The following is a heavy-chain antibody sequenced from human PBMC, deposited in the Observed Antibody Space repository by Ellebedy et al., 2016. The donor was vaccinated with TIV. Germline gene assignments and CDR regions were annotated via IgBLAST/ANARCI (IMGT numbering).Heavy chain of an antibody. CDR1: GFTFTTYW. J-gene: IGHJ4*02. CDR2: MNQVGSEK. Sequence: LSLTCAASGFTFTTYWMSWVRQAPGKGLEWVANMNQVGSEKYYVDSVKGRFPISRDNAQNSLYLHMNNLRAEDTAVYYCARDPNSPGDTGYGDYWGQGVVVTVST. D-gene: IGHD5-12*01. CDR3: ARDPNSPGDTGYGDY. V-gene: IGHV3-7*03.